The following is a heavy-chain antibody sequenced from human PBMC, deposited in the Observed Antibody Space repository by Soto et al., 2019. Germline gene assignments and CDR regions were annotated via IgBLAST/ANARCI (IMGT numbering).Heavy chain of an antibody. Sequence: GASVKVSCKASGGTFSSYTISWVRQAPGQGLEWMGRIIPILGIANYAQKFQGRVTITADKSTSTAYMELSSLRSEDTAVYYCARVPGAAAGNYYYYYGMDVWGQGTTVTVSS. CDR2: IIPILGIA. J-gene: IGHJ6*02. CDR1: GGTFSSYT. V-gene: IGHV1-69*02. D-gene: IGHD6-13*01. CDR3: ARVPGAAAGNYYYYYGMDV.